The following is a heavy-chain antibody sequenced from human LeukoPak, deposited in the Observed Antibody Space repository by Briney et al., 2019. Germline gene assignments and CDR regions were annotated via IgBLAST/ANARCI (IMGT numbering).Heavy chain of an antibody. CDR2: ISTNGGST. Sequence: GGSLRLSCAASGFMFRNYDMHWVRQAPGKGLEYVSHISTNGGSTYYAISVKGRFTISRDNSKNTLYLQMGSLRAEDMAVYYCARGRGYIYGYDYWGQGTLVTVSS. CDR3: ARGRGYIYGYDY. CDR1: GFMFRNYD. V-gene: IGHV3-64*01. D-gene: IGHD5-18*01. J-gene: IGHJ4*02.